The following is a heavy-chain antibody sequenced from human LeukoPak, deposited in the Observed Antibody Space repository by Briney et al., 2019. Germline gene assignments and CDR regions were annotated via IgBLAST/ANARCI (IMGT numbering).Heavy chain of an antibody. D-gene: IGHD4-11*01. CDR1: GGSFGGYY. CDR3: ARMMGSKGGY. CDR2: INHSGST. Sequence: SETLSLTCAVYGGSFGGYYWSWIRQPPGKGLEWIGEINHSGSTNYNPSLKSRVTISVDTSKNQFSLKLSSVTAADTAVYYCARMMGSKGGYWGQGTLVTVSS. J-gene: IGHJ4*02. V-gene: IGHV4-34*01.